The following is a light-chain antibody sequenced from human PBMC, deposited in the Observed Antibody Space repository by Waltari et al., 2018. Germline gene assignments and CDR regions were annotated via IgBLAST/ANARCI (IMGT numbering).Light chain of an antibody. CDR3: AAWDDSLSGL. Sequence: QSVLTQPPSASGTPGQRVTISCSGSSSNIGRHYVYWYQQLPGTAPKLLIYRNNQRPSGVPDRFSDSKSGTSASLAISGLRSEDEADYYCAAWDDSLSGLFGGGTKLTVL. J-gene: IGLJ2*01. CDR2: RNN. V-gene: IGLV1-47*01. CDR1: SSNIGRHY.